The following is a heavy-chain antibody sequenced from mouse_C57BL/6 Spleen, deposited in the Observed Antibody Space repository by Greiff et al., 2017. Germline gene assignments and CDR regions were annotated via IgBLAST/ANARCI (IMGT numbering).Heavy chain of an antibody. CDR1: GFTFSSYG. CDR3: ARRGGSYYFDY. V-gene: IGHV5-6*01. CDR2: ISSGGSYT. Sequence: EVHLVESGGDLVKPGGSLKLSCAASGFTFSSYGMSWVRQTPDKRLECVATISSGGSYTYYPDSVKGRFTISRDNAKNTLYPHRSSLKSEDTAMYYCARRGGSYYFDYWGQGTTLTVSS. J-gene: IGHJ2*01.